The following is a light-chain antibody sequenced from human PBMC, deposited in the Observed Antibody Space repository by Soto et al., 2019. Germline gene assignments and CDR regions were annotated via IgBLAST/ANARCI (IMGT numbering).Light chain of an antibody. Sequence: DIQMTQSPSTLSASVGDRVTITCRASQSISSWLAWYQQEPGKAPKLLIFQASSLKSGVPSRFSGSGSATEYTLTISSLQPDDFATYYCEDYSSSSGLTLGGGTKVEIK. J-gene: IGKJ4*01. CDR1: QSISSW. V-gene: IGKV1-5*03. CDR3: EDYSSSSGLT. CDR2: QAS.